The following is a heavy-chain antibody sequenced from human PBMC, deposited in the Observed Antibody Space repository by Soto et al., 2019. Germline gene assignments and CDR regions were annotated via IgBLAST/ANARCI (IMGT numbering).Heavy chain of an antibody. CDR2: INHSGGT. CDR1: GGSFSAYY. V-gene: IGHV4-34*01. CDR3: ARGSVDTVDSRGFYEY. D-gene: IGHD3-22*01. Sequence: PSETLSLTCAVYGGSFSAYYWSWIRQPPGKGLEWIGEINHSGGTSYNPSLKSRVTISVDTSKSQFSLKLTSVTAADRAVYYCARGSVDTVDSRGFYEYWGQGTPVTV. J-gene: IGHJ4*02.